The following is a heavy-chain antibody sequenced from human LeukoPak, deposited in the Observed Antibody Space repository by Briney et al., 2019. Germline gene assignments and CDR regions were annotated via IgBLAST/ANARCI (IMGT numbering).Heavy chain of an antibody. J-gene: IGHJ6*03. CDR3: ARNSSGNYLEWSYMDV. CDR1: GGSISSSSYY. CDR2: IYYSGST. Sequence: SETLSLTCTVSGGSISSSSYYWGWIRQPPGKGLEWIGSIYYSGSTYYNPSLKSRVTISVDTSKNHFSLKLSSVTAADTAVYYCARNSSGNYLEWSYMDVWGKGTTVNLSS. V-gene: IGHV4-39*02. D-gene: IGHD6-19*01.